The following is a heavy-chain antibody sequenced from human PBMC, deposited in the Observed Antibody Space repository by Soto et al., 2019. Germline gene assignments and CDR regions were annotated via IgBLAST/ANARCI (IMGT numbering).Heavy chain of an antibody. D-gene: IGHD3-3*01. V-gene: IGHV4-30-4*01. J-gene: IGHJ5*02. CDR1: GASISSGDYF. CDR3: ARGPRDYDFWSGLPFDP. CDR2: IYDSGSS. Sequence: SETLSLTCTVSGASISSGDYFWSWIRQSPGKGLEWIGYIYDSGSSYYNPSLQSRVTMSVDTSKNQFSLKLSSVTAADTAVYYCARGPRDYDFWSGLPFDPWGQGTLVTVSS.